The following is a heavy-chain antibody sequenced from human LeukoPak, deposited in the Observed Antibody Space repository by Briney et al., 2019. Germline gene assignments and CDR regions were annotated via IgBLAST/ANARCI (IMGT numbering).Heavy chain of an antibody. J-gene: IGHJ4*02. CDR1: GYTFTGYY. CDR2: INPNSGGT. V-gene: IGHV1-2*02. D-gene: IGHD4-17*01. Sequence: ASVKVSCKASGYTFTGYYMHWVRQAPGQGLEWMGWINPNSGGTNYAQKFQGRVTMTRDTSISTAYMELSRLRSDDMAVYYCARDMEATVTSDFDYWGQGTLVTVSS. CDR3: ARDMEATVTSDFDY.